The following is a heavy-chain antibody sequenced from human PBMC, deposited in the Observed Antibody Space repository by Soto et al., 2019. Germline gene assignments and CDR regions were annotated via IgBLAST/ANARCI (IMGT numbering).Heavy chain of an antibody. Sequence: ASVKVSCKASGGTFSSYAISWVRQAPGQGLEWMGGTIPIFGTANYAQKFQGRVTITADKSTSTAYMELSSLRSEDTAVYYCASYYYDSSGYYRQGYYYYGMDVWGQGTTVTVSS. D-gene: IGHD3-22*01. V-gene: IGHV1-69*06. J-gene: IGHJ6*02. CDR3: ASYYYDSSGYYRQGYYYYGMDV. CDR2: TIPIFGTA. CDR1: GGTFSSYA.